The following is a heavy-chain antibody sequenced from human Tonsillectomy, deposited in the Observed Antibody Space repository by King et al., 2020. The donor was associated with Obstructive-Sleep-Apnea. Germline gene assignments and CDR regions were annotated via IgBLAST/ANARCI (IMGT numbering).Heavy chain of an antibody. CDR1: GYSFATYG. CDR2: INTDTGNP. J-gene: IGHJ4*02. Sequence: VQLVQSGSELKKPGASVKVSCKASGYSFATYGMSWVRQAPGQGLEWMGWINTDTGNPPYAQGFTGRFVFSFDTSVSTAYLEISSLKAEDTAVYYCARVEGGCCSGGRCHGDYLHYWGQGTLVTVSS. D-gene: IGHD2-15*01. V-gene: IGHV7-4-1*02. CDR3: ARVEGGCCSGGRCHGDYLHY.